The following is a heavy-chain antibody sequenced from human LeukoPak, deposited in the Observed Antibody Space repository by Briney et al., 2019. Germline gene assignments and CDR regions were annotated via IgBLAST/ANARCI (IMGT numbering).Heavy chain of an antibody. CDR3: AKTYYYDTSHDAFDI. J-gene: IGHJ3*02. D-gene: IGHD3-22*01. Sequence: GGSLRLSCAASGFTVSSNYMSWVRQAPGKGLEWVSVISGSGGSTYYADSAKGRFTISRDNSKNTLYLQMNSLRAEDTAAYYCAKTYYYDTSHDAFDIWGQGTMVTVSS. CDR1: GFTVSSNY. V-gene: IGHV3-66*02. CDR2: ISGSGGST.